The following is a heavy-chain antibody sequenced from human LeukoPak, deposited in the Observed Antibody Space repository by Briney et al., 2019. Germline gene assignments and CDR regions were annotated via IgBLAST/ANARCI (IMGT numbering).Heavy chain of an antibody. CDR2: ISRNSDHI. D-gene: IGHD2-2*01. CDR1: GFTFSDHY. V-gene: IGHV3-11*04. CDR3: ARDRDIVVVPTLFDY. Sequence: MPGGSLRLSCAASGFTFSDHYMSWIRQAPGKGLEWLSCISRNSDHIYYRDSVKGRFTISRDNAKYSLYLQMNSLRAEDTAVYYCARDRDIVVVPTLFDYWGQGTLVTVSS. J-gene: IGHJ4*02.